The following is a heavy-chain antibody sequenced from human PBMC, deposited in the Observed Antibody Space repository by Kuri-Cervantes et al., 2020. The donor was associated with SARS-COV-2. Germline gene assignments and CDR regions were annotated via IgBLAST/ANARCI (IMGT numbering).Heavy chain of an antibody. CDR3: ASLPGIGAAVAGGNDY. V-gene: IGHV3-30*03. J-gene: IGHJ4*02. Sequence: LSLTCAASGFTFSSYGMHWVRQAPGKGLEWVAVISYDGSNKYYADSVKGRFTISRDNSKNTLYLQMNSLRDEDTAVYYCASLPGIGAAVAGGNDYWGQGTLVTVSS. D-gene: IGHD6-19*01. CDR2: ISYDGSNK. CDR1: GFTFSSYG.